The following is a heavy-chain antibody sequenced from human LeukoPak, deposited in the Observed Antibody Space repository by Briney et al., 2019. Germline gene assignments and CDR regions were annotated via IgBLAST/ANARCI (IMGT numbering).Heavy chain of an antibody. D-gene: IGHD3-22*01. CDR1: GYTFTGYY. CDR3: AREAAGGCYDSSGYIDY. J-gene: IGHJ4*02. V-gene: IGHV1-2*02. Sequence: GASVKVSCKASGYTFTGYYMHWVRQAPGQGLEWMGWINPNSGGTNYAQKFQGRVTMTRDTSISTAYMELSRLRSDDTAVYYCAREAAGGCYDSSGYIDYWGQGTLVTVSS. CDR2: INPNSGGT.